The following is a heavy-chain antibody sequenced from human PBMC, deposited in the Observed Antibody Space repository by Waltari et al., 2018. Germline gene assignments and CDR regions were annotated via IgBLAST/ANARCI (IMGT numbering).Heavy chain of an antibody. D-gene: IGHD7-27*01. CDR3: AAPNWVGGVFDY. CDR1: GGSISSGGYY. J-gene: IGHJ4*02. V-gene: IGHV4-31*03. Sequence: QVQLQESGPGLVKPSQTLSLTCTVSGGSISSGGYYWSWIRQHPGKGLGWIGYIYYSGSTYYNPSLKSRFTIAVDTSKNQFSLKLSSVTAADTAVYYCAAPNWVGGVFDYWGQGTLVTVSS. CDR2: IYYSGST.